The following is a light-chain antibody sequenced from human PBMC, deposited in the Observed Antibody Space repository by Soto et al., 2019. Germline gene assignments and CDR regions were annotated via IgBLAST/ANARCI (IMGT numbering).Light chain of an antibody. CDR1: QGIRND. J-gene: IGKJ1*01. CDR2: AAS. V-gene: IGKV1-17*01. CDR3: LQHSTYPLT. Sequence: DIQMTQFPSSLSASVGDRVSITCRASQGIRNDLAWYQQKPGKAPKRLIYAASSLQSGVPSRFSCSGSGTEFTLAISILQPEDFATFYCLQHSTYPLTFGQGTKVEIK.